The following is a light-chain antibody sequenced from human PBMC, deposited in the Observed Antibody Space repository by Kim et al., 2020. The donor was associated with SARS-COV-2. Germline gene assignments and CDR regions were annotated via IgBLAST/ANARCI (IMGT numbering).Light chain of an antibody. CDR3: VLYMGSGTWV. V-gene: IGLV8-61*01. CDR2: NTN. Sequence: GGTVTLTCGWSTGSVSTSYFPSWYQQTPGQAPRTLIYNTNTRSSGVPDRFSGSILGNKAALTITGAQADDESDYYCVLYMGSGTWVFGGGTQLTVL. CDR1: TGSVSTSYF. J-gene: IGLJ3*02.